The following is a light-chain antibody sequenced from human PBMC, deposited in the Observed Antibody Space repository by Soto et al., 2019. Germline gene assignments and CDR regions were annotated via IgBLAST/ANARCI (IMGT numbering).Light chain of an antibody. J-gene: IGLJ2*01. CDR1: SSDIGGYNH. V-gene: IGLV2-14*03. Sequence: QSVLTQPASVSGSPGQSITISCTGASSDIGGYNHVSWYQQHPGKAPKLIIYNVSHRPSGVSTRFSGSTYGNTASLIIAGLQAEDEADYFCSSYTNTSPHVIFGGGTKLTVL. CDR2: NVS. CDR3: SSYTNTSPHVI.